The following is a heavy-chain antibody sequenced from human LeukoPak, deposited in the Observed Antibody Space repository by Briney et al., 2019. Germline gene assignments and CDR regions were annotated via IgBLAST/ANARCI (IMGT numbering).Heavy chain of an antibody. CDR1: GFTFSSYG. Sequence: GGSLRLSCAASGFTFSSYGLSWVRQAPGKGLEWVSGISGSGGSTNYADSVKGRFTISRDNSKNTLYLQMNSLRAEDTAVYYCAREHMSYCSGGSCPGYFDYWGQGTLVTVSS. CDR2: ISGSGGST. V-gene: IGHV3-23*01. CDR3: AREHMSYCSGGSCPGYFDY. D-gene: IGHD2-15*01. J-gene: IGHJ4*02.